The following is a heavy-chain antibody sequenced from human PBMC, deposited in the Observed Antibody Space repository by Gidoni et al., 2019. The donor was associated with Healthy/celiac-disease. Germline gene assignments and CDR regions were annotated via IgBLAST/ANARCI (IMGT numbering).Heavy chain of an antibody. V-gene: IGHV3-9*01. J-gene: IGHJ3*02. Sequence: EVQLVESGGGLVQPGRSLRLSCAASGFTFDDYAMHWVRQAPGKGLEWVSGISWNSGSIGYADSVKGRFTISRDNAKNSLYLQMNSLRAEDTALYYCAKDISSGYGRGNAFDIWGQGTMVTVSS. CDR1: GFTFDDYA. D-gene: IGHD5-12*01. CDR3: AKDISSGYGRGNAFDI. CDR2: ISWNSGSI.